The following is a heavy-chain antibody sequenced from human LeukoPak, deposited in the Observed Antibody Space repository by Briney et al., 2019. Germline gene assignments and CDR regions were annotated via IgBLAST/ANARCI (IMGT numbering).Heavy chain of an antibody. CDR2: IKQDGSDK. Sequence: PGGSLRLSCAGSEFTFSNYWMSWVRQAPGKGLEWVANIKQDGSDKYYVRSVEGRFSISRDNANNSLYLQMNSLRAEDTAVYYCAKVSVVWYSSSWPLDYWGQGTLVTVSS. D-gene: IGHD6-13*01. CDR3: AKVSVVWYSSSWPLDY. CDR1: EFTFSNYW. J-gene: IGHJ4*02. V-gene: IGHV3-7*01.